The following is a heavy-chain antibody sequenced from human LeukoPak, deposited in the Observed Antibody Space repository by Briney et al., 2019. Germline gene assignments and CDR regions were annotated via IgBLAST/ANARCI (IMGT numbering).Heavy chain of an antibody. CDR3: ARGVFGIGYELNNWFDP. CDR1: GGSISSSSYY. D-gene: IGHD5-12*01. J-gene: IGHJ5*02. V-gene: IGHV4-39*07. Sequence: SETLSLTCTVSGGSISSSSYYWGWIRQPPGKGLEWIGSIYYSGSTYYNPSLKSRVTISVDTSKNQFSLKLSSVTAADTAVYYCARGVFGIGYELNNWFDPWGQGTLVTVSS. CDR2: IYYSGST.